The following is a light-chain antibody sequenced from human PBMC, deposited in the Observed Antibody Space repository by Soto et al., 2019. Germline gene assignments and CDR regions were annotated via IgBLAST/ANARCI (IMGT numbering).Light chain of an antibody. V-gene: IGKV3-11*01. CDR3: QQRSNWPLT. CDR2: DAS. J-gene: IGKJ4*01. Sequence: ENGFTQSPSTLSLSPLERATLSCRASQSVSNYVAWYQQKPGQAPRLLIYDASNRATGIPARFSGSGSGTDFTLTISSLEPEDFAVYYCQQRSNWPLTFGGGTKVDIK. CDR1: QSVSNY.